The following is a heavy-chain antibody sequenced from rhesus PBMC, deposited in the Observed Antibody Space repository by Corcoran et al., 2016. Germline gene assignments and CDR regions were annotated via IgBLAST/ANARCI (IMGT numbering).Heavy chain of an antibody. CDR1: GGSISGGYD. CDR2: ISYSGST. D-gene: IGHD4-4*01. V-gene: IGHV4-76*01. J-gene: IGHJ4*01. Sequence: QVQLQESGPGLVKPSETLSLTCAVSGGSISGGYDWNWIRQPPGKGLEWIGYISYSGSTSYNPSLKSRVTISRDTSKNQFSLKLSSVTAADTAVYYCARHYGSYDYWGQGVLVTVSS. CDR3: ARHYGSYDY.